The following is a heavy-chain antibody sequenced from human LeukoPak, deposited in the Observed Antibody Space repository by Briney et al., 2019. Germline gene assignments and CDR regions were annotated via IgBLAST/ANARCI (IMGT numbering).Heavy chain of an antibody. CDR2: IKQDVSEK. Sequence: PGGSLRLSCAASGVTFSSYWMSWVRQAPGKGLEWVANIKQDVSEKYYVDSVKGRFTISRDNAKNSLYLQMNSLRAEDTAVYYCAREADIAVAAFDYWGQGTLVTVSS. CDR1: GVTFSSYW. V-gene: IGHV3-7*01. J-gene: IGHJ4*02. CDR3: AREADIAVAAFDY. D-gene: IGHD6-19*01.